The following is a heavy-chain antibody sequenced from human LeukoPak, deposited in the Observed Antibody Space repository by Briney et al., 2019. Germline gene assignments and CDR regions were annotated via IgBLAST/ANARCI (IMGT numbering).Heavy chain of an antibody. V-gene: IGHV4-34*01. CDR2: INHSGST. D-gene: IGHD5-24*01. J-gene: IGHJ4*02. CDR3: ASRPTPRRWPQGIYFDY. CDR1: GGSFSGYY. Sequence: SETLSLTCAVYGGSFSGYYWSWIRQPPGKGLEWIGEINHSGSTNYNPSLKSRVTISVDTSKNQFSLKLSSVTAADTAVYYCASRPTPRRWPQGIYFDYWGQGTLVTVSS.